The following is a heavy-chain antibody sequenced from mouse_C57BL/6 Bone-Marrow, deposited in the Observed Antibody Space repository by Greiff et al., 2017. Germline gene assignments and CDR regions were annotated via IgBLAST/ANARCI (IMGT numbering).Heavy chain of an antibody. J-gene: IGHJ3*01. D-gene: IGHD2-2*01. Sequence: QVQLQQSGAELVKPGASVKLSCKASGYTFTSYWMQWVKQRPGQGLEWIGEIDPSDSYTNSNQKFKGKATLTVDTPSSTAYMQLSSLTSEYSAVYYCARGGDLWLRRAWFAYWGQGTLVTVSA. CDR2: IDPSDSYT. CDR1: GYTFTSYW. CDR3: ARGGDLWLRRAWFAY. V-gene: IGHV1-50*01.